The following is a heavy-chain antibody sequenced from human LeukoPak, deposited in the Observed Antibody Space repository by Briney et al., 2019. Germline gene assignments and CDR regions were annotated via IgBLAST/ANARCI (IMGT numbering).Heavy chain of an antibody. V-gene: IGHV3-11*01. CDR3: ARAGQNNWFDP. J-gene: IGHJ5*02. CDR2: LSGSGEII. CDR1: GFTFSDYY. Sequence: PGGSLRLSCAASGFTFSDYYMSWVRQAPGKGLEWVSFLSGSGEIIYYADSVKGRFTISRDNAKNSLYLQMNSLRAEDTAVYHCARAGQNNWFDPWGPGTLVTVSS.